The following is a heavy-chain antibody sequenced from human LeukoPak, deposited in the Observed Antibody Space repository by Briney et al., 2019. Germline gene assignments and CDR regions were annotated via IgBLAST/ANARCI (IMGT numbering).Heavy chain of an antibody. CDR2: INAGNGNT. CDR1: GYTFTSYA. CDR3: ARGNYDSSGYYPDY. J-gene: IGHJ4*02. Sequence: EASVKVSCEASGYTFTSYAMHWVRQAPGQRLEWMGWINAGNGNTKYSQKFQGRVTITRDTSASTAYMELSSLRSEDTAVYYRARGNYDSSGYYPDYWGQGTLVTVSS. D-gene: IGHD3-22*01. V-gene: IGHV1-3*01.